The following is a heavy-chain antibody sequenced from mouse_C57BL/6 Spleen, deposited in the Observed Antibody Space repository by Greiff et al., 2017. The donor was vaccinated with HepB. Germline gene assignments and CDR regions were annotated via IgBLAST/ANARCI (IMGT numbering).Heavy chain of an antibody. D-gene: IGHD2-2*01. J-gene: IGHJ4*01. CDR3: ASMVPTGDYYAMDY. CDR2: IWSGGST. CDR1: GFSLTSYG. V-gene: IGHV2-2*01. Sequence: VKLVESGPGLVQPSQSLSITCTVSGFSLTSYGVHWVRQSPGKGLEWLGVIWSGGSTDYNAAFISRLSISKDNSKSQVFFKMNSLQADDTAIYYCASMVPTGDYYAMDYWGQGTSVTVSS.